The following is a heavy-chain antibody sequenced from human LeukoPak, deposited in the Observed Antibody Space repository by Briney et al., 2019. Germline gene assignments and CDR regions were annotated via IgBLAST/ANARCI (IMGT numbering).Heavy chain of an antibody. V-gene: IGHV3-21*01. Sequence: GGSLRLSCAASGFTFSSYSMNWVRQAPGKGLEWVSSISSSSSYIYYADSVKGRFTISRDNAKNSLYLQMNSLRAEDTAVYYCARESSSSWYGDAFDIRGQGTMVTVSS. D-gene: IGHD6-13*01. CDR2: ISSSSSYI. CDR1: GFTFSSYS. CDR3: ARESSSSWYGDAFDI. J-gene: IGHJ3*02.